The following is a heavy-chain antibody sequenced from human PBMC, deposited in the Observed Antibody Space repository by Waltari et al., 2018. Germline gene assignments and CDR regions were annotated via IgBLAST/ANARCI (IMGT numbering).Heavy chain of an antibody. CDR2: FSYNANT. D-gene: IGHD2-15*01. V-gene: IGHV4-39*01. Sequence: QLQLQESGPGLVKPSETLSLTCSVSGGSISSTSYYWGWLRQPPGKGLEWIGSFSYNANTYYNPSLKSRITISVDTSKNQFSLQLRSVTAADTAMYYCARPGRVGGGSLMGLDYWGQGTLVTVSS. J-gene: IGHJ4*02. CDR3: ARPGRVGGGSLMGLDY. CDR1: GGSISSTSYY.